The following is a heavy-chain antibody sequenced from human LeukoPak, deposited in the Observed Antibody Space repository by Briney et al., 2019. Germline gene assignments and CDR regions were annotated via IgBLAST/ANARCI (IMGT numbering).Heavy chain of an antibody. D-gene: IGHD1-7*01. CDR1: GYNFSSYW. CDR2: IYPGDSET. V-gene: IGHV5-51*01. CDR3: ARSRNRNYDT. Sequence: GESLKISCKGSGYNFSSYWIAWVRQMPGKGLEWMGIIYPGDSETRYSPSFQGQVTISADKSINPAYLQWSGLKASETAKYYCARSRNRNYDTWGRGTLVTVSS. J-gene: IGHJ5*02.